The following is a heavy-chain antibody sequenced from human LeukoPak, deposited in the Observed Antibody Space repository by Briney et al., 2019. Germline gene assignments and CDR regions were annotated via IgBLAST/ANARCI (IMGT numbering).Heavy chain of an antibody. CDR3: ARHRLRYLDY. CDR2: INSIGST. D-gene: IGHD5-12*01. Sequence: PSETLSLTCTVSGGSISTTDYFWTWIRQPAGKGLEWIGRINSIGSTNYNPSLKSRVTMSVDTSKNQFSLKVTSVTAADTAVYYCARHRLRYLDYWGQGTLVTVSS. V-gene: IGHV4-61*02. J-gene: IGHJ4*02. CDR1: GGSISTTDYF.